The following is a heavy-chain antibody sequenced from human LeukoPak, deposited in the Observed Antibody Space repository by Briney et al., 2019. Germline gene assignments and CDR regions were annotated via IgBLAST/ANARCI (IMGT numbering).Heavy chain of an antibody. Sequence: NPSETLSLTCIVSGGSISSTSYWGWIRPPPGKGLEWIGTILYSGSTFYNPSLKSRVTISVDTSKNQFSLKLNSVTAADTAVYYCGRQEVGAGYCSSTSCAEPHWFDPWGQGTLVTVSS. CDR2: ILYSGST. J-gene: IGHJ5*02. V-gene: IGHV4-39*01. D-gene: IGHD2-2*01. CDR3: GRQEVGAGYCSSTSCAEPHWFDP. CDR1: GGSISSTSY.